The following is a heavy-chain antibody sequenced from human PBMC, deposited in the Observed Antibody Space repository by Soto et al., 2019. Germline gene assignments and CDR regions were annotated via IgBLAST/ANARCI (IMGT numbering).Heavy chain of an antibody. Sequence: EVHLLGSGGGLVQPGGSLRLFWASSGFTFTNYAMTWVRQAPGKGLEWVSISSGSGSGGSTNYADSVKGRFTISRDNSKNTLYLQMNSLRVEDTAVYYCAKDRDDYRNYGFDYWGQGTLVTVSS. J-gene: IGHJ4*02. CDR3: AKDRDDYRNYGFDY. CDR1: GFTFTNYA. D-gene: IGHD4-4*01. CDR2: SSGSGSGGST. V-gene: IGHV3-23*01.